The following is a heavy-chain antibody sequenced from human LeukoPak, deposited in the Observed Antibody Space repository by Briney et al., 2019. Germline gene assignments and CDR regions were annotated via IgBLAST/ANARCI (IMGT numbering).Heavy chain of an antibody. CDR1: GGYISSSNYY. Sequence: PSETLSLTCTVSGGYISSSNYYWGWIRQPPGKGLEWIGSIYYSGSTYYNPSLKSRVTISVDTSKNQFSLKLSSVTAADTAVYYCARLDGYCSGGSCYSVSFVDPWGHGTLVTVSS. CDR3: ARLDGYCSGGSCYSVSFVDP. J-gene: IGHJ5*02. V-gene: IGHV4-39*01. CDR2: IYYSGST. D-gene: IGHD2-15*01.